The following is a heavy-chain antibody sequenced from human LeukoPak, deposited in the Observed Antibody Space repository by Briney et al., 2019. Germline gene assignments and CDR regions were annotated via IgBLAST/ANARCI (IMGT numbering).Heavy chain of an antibody. J-gene: IGHJ5*02. CDR3: ARGGETYGYAQDWFDP. CDR1: GYTFTGYY. D-gene: IGHD2-2*01. CDR2: INPNSGGT. V-gene: IGHV1-2*02. Sequence: GASVKVSCKASGYTFTGYYMHWVRQAPGQGLEWMGWINPNSGGTNYAQKFQGRVTMTRDTSISTAYMELSRLRSDDTAVYYCARGGETYGYAQDWFDPWGQGTLVTVSS.